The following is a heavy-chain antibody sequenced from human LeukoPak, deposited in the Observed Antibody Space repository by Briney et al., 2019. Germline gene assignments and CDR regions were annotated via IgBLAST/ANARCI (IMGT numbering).Heavy chain of an antibody. D-gene: IGHD1-26*01. Sequence: SETLSLTCAVSGYSISSGYYWGWLRQPPGKGLEWIGSIYHSGSTYYNPSLKSRVTISVDTSKNQFSLKLSSATAADTAVYYCARVLGWFDPWGQGTLVTVSS. CDR3: ARVLGWFDP. V-gene: IGHV4-38-2*01. CDR2: IYHSGST. CDR1: GYSISSGYY. J-gene: IGHJ5*02.